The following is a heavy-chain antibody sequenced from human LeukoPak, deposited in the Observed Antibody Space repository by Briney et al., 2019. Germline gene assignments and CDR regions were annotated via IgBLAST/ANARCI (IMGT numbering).Heavy chain of an antibody. CDR2: IIPIFGTA. CDR1: GGTFSSYA. Sequence: SVKVSCKASGGTFSSYAISWVRQAPGQGLEWMARIIPIFGTANYAQKFQGRVTITTDESTSTAYMELSSLRSEDTAVYYYARDLPSRDGYNYVDYWGQGTLVTVSS. CDR3: ARDLPSRDGYNYVDY. D-gene: IGHD5-24*01. V-gene: IGHV1-69*05. J-gene: IGHJ4*02.